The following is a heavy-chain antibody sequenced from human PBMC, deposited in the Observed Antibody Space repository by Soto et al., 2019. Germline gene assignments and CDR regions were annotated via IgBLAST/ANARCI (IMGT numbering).Heavy chain of an antibody. CDR3: ARWARRSHNRIEQYCFDP. CDR2: INAGNGNT. D-gene: IGHD1-1*01. J-gene: IGHJ5*02. V-gene: IGHV1-3*01. Sequence: ASVKVSCKASGYTLTAYAMHWVRQAPGQRLEWMGWINAGNGNTKYSQKFQGRVTFTTDTSANTAYMGLSSLTSEDTAVYYCARWARRSHNRIEQYCFDPWGQGTLVTVSS. CDR1: GYTLTAYA.